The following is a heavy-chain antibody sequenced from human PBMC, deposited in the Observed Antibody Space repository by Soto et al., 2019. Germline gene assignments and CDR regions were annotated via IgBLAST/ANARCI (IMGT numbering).Heavy chain of an antibody. CDR1: GFTFTRYW. D-gene: IGHD3-10*01. CDR2: INQDGSQK. J-gene: IGHJ4*02. Sequence: EVQLVESGGGLVQPGGSLRLSCAASGFTFTRYWMAWVRQAPGKGLEWVANINQDGSQKYYVDSVKGRFTISRDNATNSLYLHMNSLRTEDTAVYYCARTGEDYWGQGFLVTVSS. V-gene: IGHV3-7*01. CDR3: ARTGEDY.